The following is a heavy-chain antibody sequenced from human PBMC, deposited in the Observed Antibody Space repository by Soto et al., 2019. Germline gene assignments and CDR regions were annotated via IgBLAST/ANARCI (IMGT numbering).Heavy chain of an antibody. J-gene: IGHJ4*02. CDR2: ISKSDYT. CDR1: GFAFNNYG. D-gene: IGHD2-2*01. CDR3: AREDSIIIPAVSDF. Sequence: PGGSLRLSCTVSGFAFNNYGINWVRQAPGKGLEWVSSISKSDYTYYSDSVKGRFAISRDNAKSSVSLQMNTIRVEDTAVYYCAREDSIIIPAVSDFWSQGTLVTVSS. V-gene: IGHV3-21*01.